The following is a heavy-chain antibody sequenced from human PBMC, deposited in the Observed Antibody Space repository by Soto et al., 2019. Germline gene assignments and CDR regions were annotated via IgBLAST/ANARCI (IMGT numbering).Heavy chain of an antibody. D-gene: IGHD3-10*01. CDR2: IRSKAYGGTT. V-gene: IGHV3-49*04. CDR1: GFTFDDYA. Sequence: GGSLRLSCRASGFTFDDYAMSWVRQAPGKGLEWVGFIRSKAYGGTTEYAASVKGRFTISRDDSKSFAYLQMNSLKTEDTAVYFCARDGDYFVSGTYGYLDYWGLGTLVTVSS. J-gene: IGHJ4*02. CDR3: ARDGDYFVSGTYGYLDY.